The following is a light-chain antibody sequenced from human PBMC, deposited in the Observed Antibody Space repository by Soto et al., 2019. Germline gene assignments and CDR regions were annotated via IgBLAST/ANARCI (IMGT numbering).Light chain of an antibody. J-gene: IGLJ3*02. CDR1: SSNIGSNT. CDR2: SNN. Sequence: QSVLTQPPSASGTPGQRVTISCSGSSSNIGSNTVNWYQQLPGTAPKLLIYSNNQRPSGVPDRFSGSKSGTSGSLAISGLQSDDEADYYCAAWDDSLNGFWVFGGGTKLTVL. V-gene: IGLV1-44*01. CDR3: AAWDDSLNGFWV.